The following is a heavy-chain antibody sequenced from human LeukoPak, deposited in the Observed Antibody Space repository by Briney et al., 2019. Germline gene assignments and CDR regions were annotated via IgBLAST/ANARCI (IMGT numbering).Heavy chain of an antibody. D-gene: IGHD5-24*01. CDR1: GFTFSSYW. J-gene: IGHJ4*02. CDR3: ARGRDGYNWIDY. Sequence: GGSLRLSCATSGFTFSSYWMHWVRQAPGMGLVWVSRINSDGSATNYADSVKGRFTISRDNAENTLYLQMNSLRAEDTAVYYCARGRDGYNWIDYWGQGTLVTVSS. V-gene: IGHV3-74*01. CDR2: INSDGSAT.